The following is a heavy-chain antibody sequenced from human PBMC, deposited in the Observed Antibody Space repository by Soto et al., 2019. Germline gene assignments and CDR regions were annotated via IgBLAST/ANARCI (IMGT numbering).Heavy chain of an antibody. D-gene: IGHD6-19*01. V-gene: IGHV4-59*01. CDR3: ASRSNPTIAVAANDAFDI. J-gene: IGHJ3*02. Sequence: SETLSLTCTVSGGSISSYYWSWIRQPPGKGLEWIGYIYYSGSTNYNPSLKSRVTISVDTSKNQFSLKLSSVTAADTAVYYRASRSNPTIAVAANDAFDIWGQGTMVTVSS. CDR2: IYYSGST. CDR1: GGSISSYY.